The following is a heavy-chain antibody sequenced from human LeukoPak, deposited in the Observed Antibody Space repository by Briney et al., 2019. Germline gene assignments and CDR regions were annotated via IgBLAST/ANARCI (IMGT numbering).Heavy chain of an antibody. Sequence: GGSLRLSCEASGVTISSQAMSWVRQAPGKELEWVSVIGSGGNTYYADSVRGRFTISRDNSKNTLSLQMNSLRAEDTAVYYCAKRGTAGSWNPEDYWGQGTLATVSS. J-gene: IGHJ4*02. CDR3: AKRGTAGSWNPEDY. V-gene: IGHV3-23*01. D-gene: IGHD1-1*01. CDR2: IGSGGNT. CDR1: GVTISSQA.